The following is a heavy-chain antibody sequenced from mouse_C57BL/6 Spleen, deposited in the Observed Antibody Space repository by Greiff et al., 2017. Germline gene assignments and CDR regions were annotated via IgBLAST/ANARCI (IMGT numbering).Heavy chain of an antibody. J-gene: IGHJ4*01. D-gene: IGHD2-4*01. V-gene: IGHV1-20*01. Sequence: EVQLQQSGPELVKPGDSVKISCKASGYSFTGYFMNWVMQSHGKSLEWIGRINPYNGDTFYNQKFKGKATLTVDKSSSTAHMELRSLTSEDSAVYYCARSFYYDYDGLYYAMDYWGQGTSVTVSS. CDR2: INPYNGDT. CDR3: ARSFYYDYDGLYYAMDY. CDR1: GYSFTGYF.